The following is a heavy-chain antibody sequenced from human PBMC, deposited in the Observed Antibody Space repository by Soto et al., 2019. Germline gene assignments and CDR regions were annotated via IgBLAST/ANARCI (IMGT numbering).Heavy chain of an antibody. Sequence: GGSLRLSCAASGFTFDDYGMSWVRQAPGKGLEWVSGINWNGGSTGYADSVKGRFTISRDNAKNSLYLQMNSLRAEDTALYHCARAGSEPHYYYYYMEVWGKGPRSPSP. V-gene: IGHV3-20*01. CDR3: ARAGSEPHYYYYYMEV. CDR2: INWNGGST. CDR1: GFTFDDYG. J-gene: IGHJ6*03.